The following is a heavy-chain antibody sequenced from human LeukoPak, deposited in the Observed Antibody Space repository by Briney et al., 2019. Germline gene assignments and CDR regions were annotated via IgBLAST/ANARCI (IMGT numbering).Heavy chain of an antibody. CDR3: ARGGPAGGFIVVAPTNNAFDI. J-gene: IGHJ3*02. D-gene: IGHD2-2*01. V-gene: IGHV1-46*01. Sequence: GASVKVSCKASGHTFSNYYMHWVRQAPGQGLEWMGIINPSGGSTSYAQKFQGRVTMTRDTSTSTVYMELSSLRSEDTAVYYCARGGPAGGFIVVAPTNNAFDIWGQGTMVTVSS. CDR2: INPSGGST. CDR1: GHTFSNYY.